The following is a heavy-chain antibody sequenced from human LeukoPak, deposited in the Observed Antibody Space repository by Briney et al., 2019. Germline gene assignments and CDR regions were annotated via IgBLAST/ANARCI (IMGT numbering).Heavy chain of an antibody. CDR1: GYTFTSYY. J-gene: IGHJ5*02. V-gene: IGHV1-46*01. CDR2: INPSGGGT. D-gene: IGHD2-8*01. Sequence: ASVKVPCKASGYTFTSYYIHWVRQAPGQGLEWMGVINPSGGGTSYAQKFQGRVTMTRDTSTSTVYMDPRSLRSEDTAVYFCARDMLAVPSNWFDPWGQGTLVTVSS. CDR3: ARDMLAVPSNWFDP.